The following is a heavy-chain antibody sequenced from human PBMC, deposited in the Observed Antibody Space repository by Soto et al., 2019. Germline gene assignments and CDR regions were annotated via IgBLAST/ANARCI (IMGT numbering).Heavy chain of an antibody. J-gene: IGHJ6*02. CDR3: ASREDSSGWYNYYYYGMDV. Sequence: QVQLVQSGAEVKKPGSSVKVSCKASGGTFSSYAISWVRQAPGQGLEWMGGIIPIFGTANYAQKSQGRVTITADESTSTAYMELSSLRSEDTAVYYCASREDSSGWYNYYYYGMDVWGQGTTVTVSS. CDR2: IIPIFGTA. V-gene: IGHV1-69*01. D-gene: IGHD6-19*01. CDR1: GGTFSSYA.